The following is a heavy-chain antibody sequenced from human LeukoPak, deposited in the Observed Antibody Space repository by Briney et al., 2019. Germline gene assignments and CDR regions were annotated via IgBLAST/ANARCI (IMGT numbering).Heavy chain of an antibody. V-gene: IGHV4-59*01. CDR3: ARGSGGYYTDNAFDI. Sequence: PSETLSLTCTVSGGSISSYYWSWIRQPTGKGLEWIGYIYYSGSTNYNPSLKSRVTISVDTSKNQFSLKLSSVTAADTAVYYCARGSGGYYTDNAFDIWGQGTMVTVSS. CDR1: GGSISSYY. CDR2: IYYSGST. D-gene: IGHD3-3*01. J-gene: IGHJ3*02.